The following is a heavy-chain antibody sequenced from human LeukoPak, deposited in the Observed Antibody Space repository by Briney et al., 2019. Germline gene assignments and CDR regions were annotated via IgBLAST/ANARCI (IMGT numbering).Heavy chain of an antibody. CDR1: GDSVSSNSAA. V-gene: IGHV6-1*01. Sequence: SQTLSLTCAISGDSVSSNSAAWNWIRQSPSRGLEWLGRTYYRSKWYNDYAVSVKSRITINPDTSKNQFSLQLNSVTPEDTAVYYCARSPRPLNSSGYYGGCDHWGQGTLVTVSS. CDR2: TYYRSKWYN. CDR3: ARSPRPLNSSGYYGGCDH. J-gene: IGHJ4*02. D-gene: IGHD3-22*01.